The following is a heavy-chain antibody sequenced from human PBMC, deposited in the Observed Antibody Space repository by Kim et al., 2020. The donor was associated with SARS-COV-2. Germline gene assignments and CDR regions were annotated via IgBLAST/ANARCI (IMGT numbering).Heavy chain of an antibody. D-gene: IGHD3-3*01. V-gene: IGHV3-30*03. CDR2: ISYEGSKK. J-gene: IGHJ6*03. CDR3: ARSGCVFDFRSSYY. Sequence: GGSLRLSCAGSGFTFNNFGMHWVRQTSGKGLEWLASISYEGSKKYYEDSLKGRFTISRDSSKNTLYLQMNSLRAEDTALYYCARSGCVFDFRSSYY. CDR1: GFTFNNFG.